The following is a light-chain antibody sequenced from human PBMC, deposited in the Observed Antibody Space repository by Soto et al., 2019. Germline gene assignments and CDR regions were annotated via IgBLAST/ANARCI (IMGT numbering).Light chain of an antibody. CDR1: QSVSSSY. J-gene: IGKJ4*01. V-gene: IGKV3-20*01. Sequence: EIVLTQSPGTLSLSPGERATLSCRASQSVSSSYLAWYRQKPGQAPRLLIYGASSRATGIPDRFSGSGSGTDFTLTISRLEPEDFAVYYCQQSRIFGGGTKVEIK. CDR3: QQSRI. CDR2: GAS.